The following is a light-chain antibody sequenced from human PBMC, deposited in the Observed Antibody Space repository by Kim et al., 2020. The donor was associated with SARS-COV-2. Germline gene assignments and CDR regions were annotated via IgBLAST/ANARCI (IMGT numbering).Light chain of an antibody. CDR3: QHYSRFPYT. CDR2: LAS. Sequence: SASVGDRVTITCRASENIGTWLAWYQQNPGRAPSLLIYLASTLESGVPSSFSGTGSGTEFSLSITSLQPDDFATYYCQHYSRFPYTFGQGTKLEI. V-gene: IGKV1-5*03. CDR1: ENIGTW. J-gene: IGKJ2*01.